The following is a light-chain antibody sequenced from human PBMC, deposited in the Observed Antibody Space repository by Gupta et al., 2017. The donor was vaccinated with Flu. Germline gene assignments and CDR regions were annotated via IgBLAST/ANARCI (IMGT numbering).Light chain of an antibody. J-gene: IGLJ1*01. V-gene: IGLV1-44*01. CDR1: SSNIVSNV. Sequence: SSNIVSNVLNWYVHLTWTAPKLLLHSNTQRPSGVPARFSGSKSGTSATLAIRALQAEDDADYVCAAWDDSLIAYFLGTGSKFTVL. CDR3: AAWDDSLIAYF. CDR2: SNT.